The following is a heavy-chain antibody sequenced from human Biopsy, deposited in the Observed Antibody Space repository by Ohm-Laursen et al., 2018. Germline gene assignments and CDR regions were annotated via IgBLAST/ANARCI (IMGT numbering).Heavy chain of an antibody. CDR1: GVTLSGYS. CDR3: ATDGAGSYNEN. D-gene: IGHD3-10*01. Sequence: SLRPSCAASGVTLSGYSMNWIRQAPGKGLEWLSYISGSGVTKMYADSVKGRFTVSRDNAKNSLYLEMNNLTVEDTAVYYCATDGAGSYNENWGQGTLVSVSS. V-gene: IGHV3-11*01. J-gene: IGHJ4*02. CDR2: ISGSGVTK.